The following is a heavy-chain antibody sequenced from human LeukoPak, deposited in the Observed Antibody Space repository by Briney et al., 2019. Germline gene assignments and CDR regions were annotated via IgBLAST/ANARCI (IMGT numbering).Heavy chain of an antibody. CDR1: GGSFSGYY. CDR2: INHSGST. J-gene: IGHJ4*02. D-gene: IGHD4-17*01. Sequence: SETLSLTCAVYGGSFSGYYWSWIRQPPGKGLEWIGEINHSGSTNYNPSLKSRVTISVDTSKNQFSLKLSSVTAAGTAVYYCARGRTVTYYFDYWGQGTLVTVSS. V-gene: IGHV4-34*01. CDR3: ARGRTVTYYFDY.